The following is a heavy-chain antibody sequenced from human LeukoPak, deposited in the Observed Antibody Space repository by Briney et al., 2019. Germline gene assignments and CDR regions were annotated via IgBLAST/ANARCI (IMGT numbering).Heavy chain of an antibody. V-gene: IGHV4-34*01. D-gene: IGHD4-17*01. Sequence: SETLSLTCAVYGGSFSGYYWSWIRQPPGKGLEWIGEINHSGNTNYNPSLKSRVTISVDTSKNQFSLKLSSVTAADTAVYYCARGRYGPWGQGTLVTVSS. J-gene: IGHJ5*02. CDR3: ARGRYGP. CDR1: GGSFSGYY. CDR2: INHSGNT.